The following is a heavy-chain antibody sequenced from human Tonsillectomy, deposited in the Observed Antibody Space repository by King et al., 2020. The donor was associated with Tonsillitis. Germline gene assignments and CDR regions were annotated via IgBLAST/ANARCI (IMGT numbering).Heavy chain of an antibody. CDR1: GFTFSSYA. D-gene: IGHD2-2*01. CDR3: AKDLLVYCSSTSCPFDY. CDR2: ISGSGGST. V-gene: IGHV3-23*04. J-gene: IGHJ4*02. Sequence: VQLVESGGGLVQPGGSLRLSCAASGFTFSSYAMSWVRQAPGEGLEWVSAISGSGGSTYYADSVKGRFTISRDNSKNTLYLQMNSLRAEDTAVYYCAKDLLVYCSSTSCPFDYWGQGTLVTVSS.